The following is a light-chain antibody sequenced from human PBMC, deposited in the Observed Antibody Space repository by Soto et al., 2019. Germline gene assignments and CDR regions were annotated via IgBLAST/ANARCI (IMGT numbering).Light chain of an antibody. V-gene: IGLV1-44*01. CDR2: SNS. CDR1: SSNIGSHT. J-gene: IGLJ2*01. Sequence: QSVLTQPPSASGTPGQRVTISCSGSSSNIGSHTVNWYQQLPGTAPKLLIYSNSQRPSGVPDRFSGSKSGTSASLAISGLHSEDEADYYCAAWDDSLNGVVFGGGTKLTV. CDR3: AAWDDSLNGVV.